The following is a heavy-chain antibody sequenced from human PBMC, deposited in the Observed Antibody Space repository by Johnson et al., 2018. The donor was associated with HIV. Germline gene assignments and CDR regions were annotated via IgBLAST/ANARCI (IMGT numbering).Heavy chain of an antibody. J-gene: IGHJ3*02. CDR2: INSDRSTT. D-gene: IGHD3-3*01. CDR1: GFTFDDYG. CDR3: TTSTYHYNFWSGSPGAFDI. Sequence: EVQLVESGGGVVRPGGSLRLSCAASGFTFDDYGMNWVRQAPGKGLVWVSRINSDRSTTAYADSVKVRFTISRDNAKNTLYLQMNSLKTEDTAVYYCTTSTYHYNFWSGSPGAFDIWGQGTKVTVSS. V-gene: IGHV3-20*04.